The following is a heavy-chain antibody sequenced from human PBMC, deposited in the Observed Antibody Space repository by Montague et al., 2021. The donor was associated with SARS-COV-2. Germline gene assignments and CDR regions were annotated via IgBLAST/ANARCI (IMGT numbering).Heavy chain of an antibody. D-gene: IGHD4-23*01. CDR1: GGSITGYY. CDR2: IYDCGAV. V-gene: IGHV4-59*01. J-gene: IGHJ3*02. Sequence: SETLSLTCTVSGGSITGYYWSWLRRSPGKGLEWIAYIYDCGAVNYNPSLGSRVTISTDTSKNQLSLKVNSVTAADTAVYYCVRDHPYGGPRGAYDIWGQGIVVTVSS. CDR3: VRDHPYGGPRGAYDI.